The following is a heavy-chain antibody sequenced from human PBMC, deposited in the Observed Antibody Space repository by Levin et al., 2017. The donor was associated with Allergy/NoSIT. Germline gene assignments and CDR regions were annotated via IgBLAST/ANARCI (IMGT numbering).Heavy chain of an antibody. CDR2: IKSKTDGETT. J-gene: IGHJ5*01. D-gene: IGHD4-17*01. CDR3: TTEHDYGDYFNCFDS. CDR1: GLTFSDAW. V-gene: IGHV3-15*07. Sequence: LSLTCAGSGLTFSDAWMNWVRQAPGKGLEWVGRIKSKTDGETTDYAAAVKGRFNISRDDSKKTVYLQMSGLKTEDTAVYYCTTEHDYGDYFNCFDSWGQGTLVTVSS.